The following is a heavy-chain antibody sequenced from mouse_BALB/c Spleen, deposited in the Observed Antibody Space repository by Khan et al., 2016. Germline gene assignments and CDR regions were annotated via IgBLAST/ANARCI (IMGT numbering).Heavy chain of an antibody. CDR1: GYTFTSYW. D-gene: IGHD1-1*01. Sequence: VQLQKSGAELVKAGASVKMSCKASGYTFTSYWMHWVKQRLGQGLEWFAETNPTNGRTYYNEKFKSKATLTVDKSSSTAYMLLSGPTFEDSAVYYCARIKKIVATYFDYWGQGTTLTVSS. J-gene: IGHJ2*01. CDR2: TNPTNGRT. V-gene: IGHV1S81*02. CDR3: ARIKKIVATYFDY.